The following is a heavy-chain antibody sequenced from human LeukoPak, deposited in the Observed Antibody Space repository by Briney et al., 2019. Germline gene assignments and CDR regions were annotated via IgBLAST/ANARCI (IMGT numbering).Heavy chain of an antibody. D-gene: IGHD3-10*01. CDR1: GGSISSSNW. Sequence: SETLSLTCAVSGGSISSSNWWSWVRQPPGKGLEWIGEIYHSGSTNYNPSRKSRVTISVDKSKNQFSLKLSSVTAADTAVYYCARDGGVRGALDYWGQGTLVTVSS. CDR2: IYHSGST. CDR3: ARDGGVRGALDY. J-gene: IGHJ4*02. V-gene: IGHV4-4*02.